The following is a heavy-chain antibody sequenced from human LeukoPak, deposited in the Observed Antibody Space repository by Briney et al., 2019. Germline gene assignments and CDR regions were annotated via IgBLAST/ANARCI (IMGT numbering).Heavy chain of an antibody. CDR1: GFTFSSYA. CDR2: ITGGGGST. D-gene: IGHD2-21*02. CDR3: AKEGDLDAFDI. Sequence: PGGSLRLSCAASGFTFSSYAVSWVRQAPGKGLEWVSAITGGGGSTYYADSVQGRFTISRDNSKNTLYLQMNRLRAEDTAVYYSAKEGDLDAFDIWGQGTMVSVSS. V-gene: IGHV3-23*01. J-gene: IGHJ3*02.